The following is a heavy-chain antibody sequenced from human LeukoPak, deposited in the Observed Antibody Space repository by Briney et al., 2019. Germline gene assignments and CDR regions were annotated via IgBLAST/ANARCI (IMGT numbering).Heavy chain of an antibody. V-gene: IGHV4-39*01. D-gene: IGHD1-26*01. J-gene: IGHJ4*02. CDR2: MYYSGAA. Sequence: SETLSLTCTVSGGSISSSSYYWGWIRQPPGKGLEWFGSMYYSGAAYFNPSLKSRVTISVDTSKNQFSLKLISVTAADTAVYYCARYIGGSGTYYFDHWGQGTLVTVSS. CDR3: ARYIGGSGTYYFDH. CDR1: GGSISSSSYY.